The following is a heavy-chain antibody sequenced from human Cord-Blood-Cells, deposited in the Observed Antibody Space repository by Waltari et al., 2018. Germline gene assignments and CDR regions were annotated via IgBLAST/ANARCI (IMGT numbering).Heavy chain of an antibody. Sequence: QVQLVESGGGVVQPGRSLRLSCAASGSTFSSYGMHWVRQAPGKGLEWVAVISYDGSNKYYADSVKGRFTISRDNSKNTLYLQMNSLRAEDTAVYYCAKEGEATTDAFDIWGQGTMVTVSS. CDR3: AKEGEATTDAFDI. CDR2: ISYDGSNK. D-gene: IGHD5-12*01. J-gene: IGHJ3*02. V-gene: IGHV3-30*18. CDR1: GSTFSSYG.